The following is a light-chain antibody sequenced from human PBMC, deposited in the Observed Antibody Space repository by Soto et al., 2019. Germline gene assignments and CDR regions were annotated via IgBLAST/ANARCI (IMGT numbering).Light chain of an antibody. V-gene: IGLV2-14*01. CDR1: TNDVGAYNY. J-gene: IGLJ1*01. CDR2: EVT. CDR3: ASYSTITPFV. Sequence: QSVLTQPASVSGSPGHSISIFCTGTTNDVGAYNYVSWYQLHPGKAPKVMIHEVTNRPSGVSNRFSGSKSGNTASLTISGLRAEDEADYFCASYSTITPFVFGTGTKLTVL.